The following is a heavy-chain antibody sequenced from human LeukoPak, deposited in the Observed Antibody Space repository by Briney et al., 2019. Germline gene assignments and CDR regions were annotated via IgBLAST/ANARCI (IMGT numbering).Heavy chain of an antibody. CDR2: ISGSGVNT. CDR3: ARDRGDDYADYLFDY. CDR1: GFTFSSYA. V-gene: IGHV3-23*01. Sequence: PGRSLRLSCAASGFTFSSYAMSWVRQAPGKGLEWVSGISGSGVNTYYAESLKGLSTISRDSSKNTLYLHMNNLRAEDTAVYYCARDRGDDYADYLFDYWGQGTLVTVSS. D-gene: IGHD4-17*01. J-gene: IGHJ4*02.